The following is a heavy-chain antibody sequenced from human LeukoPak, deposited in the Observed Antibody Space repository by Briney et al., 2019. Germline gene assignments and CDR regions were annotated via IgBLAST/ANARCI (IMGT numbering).Heavy chain of an antibody. V-gene: IGHV4-34*01. Sequence: PSETLSLTCAVYGGSITGYYWSWIRQTPGRGLEWVREIHYTRATSYNPSLKSRATISTDTSKNQFSLRLSSVTAADTAVYYCARGNILTGYCFDFWGQGALVTVSS. CDR2: IHYTRAT. D-gene: IGHD3-9*01. J-gene: IGHJ4*02. CDR1: GGSITGYY. CDR3: ARGNILTGYCFDF.